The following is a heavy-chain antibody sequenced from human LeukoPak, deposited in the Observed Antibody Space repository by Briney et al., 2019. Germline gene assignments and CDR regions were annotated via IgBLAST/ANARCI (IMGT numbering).Heavy chain of an antibody. D-gene: IGHD6-13*01. CDR3: ARDRQPGDQ. V-gene: IGHV4-59*01. J-gene: IGHJ5*02. Sequence: SETLSLTCTVSGGSISSYYWSWIRQPPGKGLQWIGYIYYSGSTHYNPSLKSRVTISVDTSKNQFSLRLSSVTAADTAVYYCARDRQPGDQWGQGTLVTVSS. CDR2: IYYSGST. CDR1: GGSISSYY.